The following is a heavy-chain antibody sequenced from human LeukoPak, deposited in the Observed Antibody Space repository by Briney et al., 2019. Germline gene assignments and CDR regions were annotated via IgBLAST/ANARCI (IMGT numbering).Heavy chain of an antibody. Sequence: SETLSLTCTVSGGSISSYYWSWIRQPPGKGLEWIGEINHSGSTNYNPSLKSRVTISVDTSKNQFSLKLSSVTAADTAVYYCARGGRYDYVWGSYRPFDYWGQGTLVTVSS. CDR3: ARGGRYDYVWGSYRPFDY. CDR1: GGSISSYY. J-gene: IGHJ4*02. D-gene: IGHD3-16*02. CDR2: INHSGST. V-gene: IGHV4-34*01.